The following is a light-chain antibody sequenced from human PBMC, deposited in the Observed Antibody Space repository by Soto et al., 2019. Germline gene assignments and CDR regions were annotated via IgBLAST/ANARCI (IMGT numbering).Light chain of an antibody. Sequence: DIQMTQSPSSLSASVGDRITITCQASQGITNYLNWYQQKPGKAPKLLIFDASNLDGGVPSRFSGSGSGTDFTFTISSLHPEDIATYFCQQFHSPPITFGPGTKVDIK. V-gene: IGKV1-33*01. CDR1: QGITNY. CDR2: DAS. J-gene: IGKJ3*01. CDR3: QQFHSPPIT.